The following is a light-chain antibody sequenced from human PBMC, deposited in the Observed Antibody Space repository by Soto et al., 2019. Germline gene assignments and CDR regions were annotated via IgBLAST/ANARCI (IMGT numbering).Light chain of an antibody. J-gene: IGKJ4*01. V-gene: IGKV3-15*01. CDR3: QKYHTWPIT. CDR2: GAS. Sequence: DIVMTQSPATLSVAPGERVTFSCRASQGVSRKLAWYQHKPGQAPRLLISGASTGATGIPARFSGSGSGTEFTLTISSLQSEDCEIYYCQKYHTWPITFGGGTKVEIK. CDR1: QGVSRK.